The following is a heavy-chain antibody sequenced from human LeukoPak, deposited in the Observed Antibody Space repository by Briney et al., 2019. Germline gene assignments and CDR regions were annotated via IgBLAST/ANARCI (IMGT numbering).Heavy chain of an antibody. CDR1: GGSFTDCF. CDR2: INHVGST. J-gene: IGHJ4*02. Sequence: SETLSLTCGVYGGSFTDCFWSWVRQPPGKRLEWIGEINHVGSTNYDPSLKSRVTLSVDKSTNQVSLNLTSVTVADTAAYYCARRLIIRGRFNDWGQGTLVTVSS. D-gene: IGHD3-10*01. V-gene: IGHV4-34*01. CDR3: ARRLIIRGRFND.